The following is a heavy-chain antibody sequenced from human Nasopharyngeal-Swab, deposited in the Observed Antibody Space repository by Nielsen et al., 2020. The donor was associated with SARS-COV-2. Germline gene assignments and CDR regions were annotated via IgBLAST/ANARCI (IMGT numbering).Heavy chain of an antibody. J-gene: IGHJ4*02. V-gene: IGHV4-31*02. D-gene: IGHD2-2*01. CDR3: ARYCSSTSADFDY. CDR2: IYYSGST. Sequence: RQAPGKGLEWIGYIYYSGSTYHNPSLKSRVTISVDTSKNQFSLKLSSVTAADTAVYYCARYCSSTSADFDYWGQGTLVTVSS.